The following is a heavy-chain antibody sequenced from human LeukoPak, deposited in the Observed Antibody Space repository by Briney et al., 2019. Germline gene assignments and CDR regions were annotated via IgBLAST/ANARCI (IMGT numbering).Heavy chain of an antibody. CDR1: GGSISSYY. CDR3: AKRHYSYVMDV. J-gene: IGHJ6*02. V-gene: IGHV4-4*07. Sequence: PSETLSLTCTVFGGSISSYYWSWIRQPAGKGLEWIGRIYTSGSTNYNPSLKSRVTMSVDTSKNQFSLKLSSVTAADTAVYYCAKRHYSYVMDVWGQGTTVTVSS. CDR2: IYTSGST.